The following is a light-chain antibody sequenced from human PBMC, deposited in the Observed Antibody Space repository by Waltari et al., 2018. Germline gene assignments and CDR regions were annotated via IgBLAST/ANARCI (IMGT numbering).Light chain of an antibody. CDR3: QQYNSYST. CDR1: QIISSW. Sequence: DIQMTQPPSTLSASVGDRVTITCRASQIISSWLVWYQQKPGKAPKLLIYKASSLESGVPSRFSGSGSGTEFTLTISSLQPDDFATYYCQQYNSYSTFGQGTKVEIK. V-gene: IGKV1-5*03. J-gene: IGKJ1*01. CDR2: KAS.